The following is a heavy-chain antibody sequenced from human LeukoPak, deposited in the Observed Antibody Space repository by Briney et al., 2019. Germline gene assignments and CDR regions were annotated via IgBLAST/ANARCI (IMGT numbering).Heavy chain of an antibody. CDR3: ARGPIDIVVVPAATDYYYYGMDV. D-gene: IGHD2-2*01. CDR2: VSTDGTST. Sequence: GGSLRLSCAASGFTFSSHGMHWVRQAPGKGLVWVAHVSTDGTSTSSVDSVKGRFTISRDNAKNTLYLQMNSLRAEDTAVYYCARGPIDIVVVPAATDYYYYGMDVWGQGTTVTVSS. V-gene: IGHV3-74*01. CDR1: GFTFSSHG. J-gene: IGHJ6*02.